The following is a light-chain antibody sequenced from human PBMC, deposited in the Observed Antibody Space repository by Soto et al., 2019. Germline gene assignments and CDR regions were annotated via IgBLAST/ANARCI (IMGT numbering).Light chain of an antibody. CDR3: LHDYNYPYT. J-gene: IGKJ2*01. CDR1: QGIRND. CDR2: GAS. Sequence: AIQMTQFPSSLSASVGDRVTITCRASQGIRNDLGWYQQKSGRAPKLLIFGASTLQSGVPSRFSGSGSGTDFTLTISSLQPEDFATYYCLHDYNYPYTFGQGTKVESK. V-gene: IGKV1-6*01.